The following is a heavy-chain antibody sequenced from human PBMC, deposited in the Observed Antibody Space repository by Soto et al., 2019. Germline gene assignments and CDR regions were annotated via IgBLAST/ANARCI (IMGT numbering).Heavy chain of an antibody. J-gene: IGHJ3*02. CDR2: ISGSGGST. CDR1: GFTFSSYA. Sequence: EVQLLESGGGLVQPGGSLRLSCAASGFTFSSYAMSWVRQAPGKGLEWVSAISGSGGSTYYADSVKGRFTISRDNSKNKLYLQMNSLRAEDTAVYYCAKDINSSGWSEGRDAFDIWGQGTMVTVSS. V-gene: IGHV3-23*01. D-gene: IGHD6-19*01. CDR3: AKDINSSGWSEGRDAFDI.